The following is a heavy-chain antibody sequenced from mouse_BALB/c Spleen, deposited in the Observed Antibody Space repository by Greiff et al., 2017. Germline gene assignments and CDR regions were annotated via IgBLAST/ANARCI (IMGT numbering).Heavy chain of an antibody. Sequence: EVKLMESGGGLVQPKGSLKLSCAASGFTFNTYAMNWVRQAPGKGLEWVARIRSKSNNYATYYADSVKDRFTISRDDSQSMLYLQMNNLKTEDTAMYYCVRGGFLGAMDYWGQGTSVTVSS. J-gene: IGHJ4*01. CDR3: VRGGFLGAMDY. CDR1: GFTFNTYA. CDR2: IRSKSNNYAT. V-gene: IGHV10-1*02.